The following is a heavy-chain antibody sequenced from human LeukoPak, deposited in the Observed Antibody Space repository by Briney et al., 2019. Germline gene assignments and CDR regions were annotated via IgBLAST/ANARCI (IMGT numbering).Heavy chain of an antibody. V-gene: IGHV4-61*02. CDR2: IYTSGST. Sequence: SETLSLTCTVSGGSISSGSYYWSWIRQPAGKGLEWIGRIYTSGSTNYNPSLKSRVTISVDTSKNQFSLKLSSVTAADTAVYYCARDLLSLGFDPWGQGTLVTVSS. CDR3: ARDLLSLGFDP. J-gene: IGHJ5*02. CDR1: GGSISSGSYY. D-gene: IGHD2/OR15-2a*01.